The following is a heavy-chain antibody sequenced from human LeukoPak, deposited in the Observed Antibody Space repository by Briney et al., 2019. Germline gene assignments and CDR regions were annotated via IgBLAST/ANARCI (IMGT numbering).Heavy chain of an antibody. CDR3: AGPTYYYDS. Sequence: SETPSLTCTVSGYSISSGYYWGWIRQPPGKGLEWIGSIYHSGSTYYNPSLKSRVTISVDTSKNQFSLKLSSVTAADTAVYYCAGPTYYYDSWGQGTLVTVSS. J-gene: IGHJ4*02. CDR1: GYSISSGYY. V-gene: IGHV4-38-2*02. CDR2: IYHSGST.